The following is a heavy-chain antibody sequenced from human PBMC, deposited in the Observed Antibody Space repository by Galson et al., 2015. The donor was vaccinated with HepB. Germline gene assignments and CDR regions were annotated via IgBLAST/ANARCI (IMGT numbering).Heavy chain of an antibody. CDR3: ARGGGRYGADAFDI. CDR1: GFTFSSYN. V-gene: IGHV3-21*01. Sequence: SLRLSCAASGFTFSSYNLNWVRQAPGEGLEWVSSLIISSNYIFYADSVKGRFTISRENAENSLSLQMNSLRVEDTAVYYCARGGGRYGADAFDIWGQGTMVTVSS. J-gene: IGHJ3*02. D-gene: IGHD1-26*01. CDR2: LIISSNYI.